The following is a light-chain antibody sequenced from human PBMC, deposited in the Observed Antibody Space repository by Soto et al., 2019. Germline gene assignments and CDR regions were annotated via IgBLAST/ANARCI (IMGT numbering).Light chain of an antibody. Sequence: IQMTQSPSSLSASVGDRVTITCRASQRITTYLNWYQQKPGKAPKLLIYAASNLQSGVPSRFSGYGSGTDFILTISSLQPEDFATYYCQQSHSTPLTFGQGTKMEIK. J-gene: IGKJ1*01. CDR2: AAS. CDR3: QQSHSTPLT. V-gene: IGKV1-39*01. CDR1: QRITTY.